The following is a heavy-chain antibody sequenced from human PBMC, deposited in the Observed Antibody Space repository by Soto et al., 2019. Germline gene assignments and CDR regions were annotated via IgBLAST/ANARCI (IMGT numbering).Heavy chain of an antibody. D-gene: IGHD1-7*01. V-gene: IGHV3-23*01. CDR2: ISGSGGST. CDR1: GFTFSSYA. Sequence: GGSLRLSCAASGFTFSSYAMSWVRQAPGKGLEWVSAISGSGGSTYYADSVKGRFTISRDNSKNTLYLQMNSLRAEDTAVYYCAKDQGTTSYYYYGMDVWGQGTKVTVSS. J-gene: IGHJ6*02. CDR3: AKDQGTTSYYYYGMDV.